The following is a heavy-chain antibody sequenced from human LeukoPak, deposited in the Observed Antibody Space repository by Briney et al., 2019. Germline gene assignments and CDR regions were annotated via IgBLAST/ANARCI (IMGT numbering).Heavy chain of an antibody. CDR1: GGTFSSYA. CDR2: IIPILGIA. D-gene: IGHD3-9*01. Sequence: SVKVSCKASGGTFSSYAISWVRQAPGPGLEWMGRIIPILGIANYAQKFQGRVTITADKSTSTTYMELSSLRSEDTAVCYCARVLYFDWSPEDYWGQGTLVTVSS. V-gene: IGHV1-69*04. J-gene: IGHJ4*02. CDR3: ARVLYFDWSPEDY.